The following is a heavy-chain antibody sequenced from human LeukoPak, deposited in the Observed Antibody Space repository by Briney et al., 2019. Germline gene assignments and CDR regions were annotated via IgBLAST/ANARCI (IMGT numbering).Heavy chain of an antibody. J-gene: IGHJ3*02. CDR2: ISAYNGNT. D-gene: IGHD2-2*01. CDR1: GYTFTSYG. CDR3: ASSAAPLNDAFDI. V-gene: IGHV1-18*01. Sequence: GASVKVPCKASGYTFTSYGISWVRQAPGQGLEWMGWISAYNGNTNYAQKPQGRVTMTTDTSTSTAYMELRSLRSDDTAVYYCASSAAPLNDAFDIWGQGTMVTVSS.